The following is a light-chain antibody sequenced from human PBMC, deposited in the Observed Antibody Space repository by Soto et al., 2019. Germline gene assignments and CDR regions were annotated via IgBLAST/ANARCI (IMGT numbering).Light chain of an antibody. CDR1: YSLLYTDGDTY. V-gene: IGKV2-30*01. CDR2: KVS. J-gene: IGKJ1*01. CDR3: MGGTYWPWR. Sequence: DVMMTQSPLFLRVSLGQSASISCYSSYSLLYTDGDTYLSWFHQRPGQSPRRLSFKVSDRDSGGQDRMSGSGSGTEFTLKIRRVEAEDVGIYYCMGGTYWPWRFGQGTKVEIK.